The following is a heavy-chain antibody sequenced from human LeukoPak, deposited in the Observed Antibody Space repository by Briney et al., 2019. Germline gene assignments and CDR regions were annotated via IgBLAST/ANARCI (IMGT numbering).Heavy chain of an antibody. D-gene: IGHD1-26*01. CDR1: GFTFSSYE. CDR3: ARDRDSGSYPDY. Sequence: PGGSLRLSCAASGFTFSSYEMNWVRQAPGKGLEWVSYISSSGSTIYYADSVKGRFTISSDNAKNSLYLQMNSLRAEDTAVYYCARDRDSGSYPDYWGQGTLVTVSS. V-gene: IGHV3-48*03. J-gene: IGHJ4*02. CDR2: ISSSGSTI.